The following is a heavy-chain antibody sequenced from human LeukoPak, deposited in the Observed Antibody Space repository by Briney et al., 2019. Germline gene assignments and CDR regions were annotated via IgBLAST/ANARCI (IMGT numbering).Heavy chain of an antibody. CDR2: MNPNSGNT. V-gene: IGHV1-8*01. CDR3: ARADYGDYGGGDY. J-gene: IGHJ4*02. Sequence: AASVTASCTASGYTFTSYDINWVRQATGQGLEWMGWMNPNSGNTGYAQKFQGRVTMTRNTSISTAYMELSSLRSEDTAVYYCARADYGDYGGGDYWGQGTLVTVSS. D-gene: IGHD4-17*01. CDR1: GYTFTSYD.